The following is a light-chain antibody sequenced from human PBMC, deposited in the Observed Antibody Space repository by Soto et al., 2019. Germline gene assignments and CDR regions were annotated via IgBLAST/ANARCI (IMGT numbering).Light chain of an antibody. Sequence: NFMLTQPHSVSESPGKTVTISCTGSSGSIASNYVQWYQQRPGSAPTTVIYEDNKRPSGVPDRFSGSIDSSSNSASLTISGLKTEDEADYYCQSYASCNPVVFGGGTKLTVL. J-gene: IGLJ2*01. CDR3: QSYASCNPVV. CDR2: EDN. CDR1: SGSIASNY. V-gene: IGLV6-57*02.